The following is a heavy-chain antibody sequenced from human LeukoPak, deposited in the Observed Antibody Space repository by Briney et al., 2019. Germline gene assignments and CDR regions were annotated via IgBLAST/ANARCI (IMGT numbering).Heavy chain of an antibody. D-gene: IGHD3-16*01. Sequence: GGSLRLSCAGSGFSLSSYWMSWVRQAPGKGLEWVANIDQDESDKNYLGSVRGRFTISRDDAKNSLYQQMNSLRAEDTAVYYCAREVGAHTGHSNELYDYWGQGTLVTVSS. V-gene: IGHV3-7*03. J-gene: IGHJ4*02. CDR3: AREVGAHTGHSNELYDY. CDR1: GFSLSSYW. CDR2: IDQDESDK.